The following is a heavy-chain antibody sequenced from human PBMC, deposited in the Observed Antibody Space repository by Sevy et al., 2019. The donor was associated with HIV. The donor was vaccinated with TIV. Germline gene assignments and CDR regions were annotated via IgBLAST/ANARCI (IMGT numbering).Heavy chain of an antibody. CDR3: AKDLFGDYCLCSVDH. D-gene: IGHD2-21*01. V-gene: IGHV3-30*18. CDR2: ISHDGGTK. Sequence: GGSLRLSCAASVFSFSRYGIHWVRQAPGRGLEWVAVISHDGGTKYYADSVKGRFTVSRDNSKYTAYLQMDSLSAEDTAVYFCAKDLFGDYCLCSVDHWGQGALVTVSS. J-gene: IGHJ4*02. CDR1: VFSFSRYG.